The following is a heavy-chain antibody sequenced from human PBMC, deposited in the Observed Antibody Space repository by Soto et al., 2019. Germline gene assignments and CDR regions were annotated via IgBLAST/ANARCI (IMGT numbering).Heavy chain of an antibody. V-gene: IGHV1-3*01. D-gene: IGHD3-16*02. CDR2: INAGNGNT. Sequence: ASLKVSCKASGYTFTSYAMHWVRQAPGQRLEWMGWINAGNGNTKYSQKFQGRVTITRDTSASTAYMELSSLRSEDTAVYYCAGIDYVWGSYRYPPYWGQGTLVTVSS. J-gene: IGHJ4*02. CDR3: AGIDYVWGSYRYPPY. CDR1: GYTFTSYA.